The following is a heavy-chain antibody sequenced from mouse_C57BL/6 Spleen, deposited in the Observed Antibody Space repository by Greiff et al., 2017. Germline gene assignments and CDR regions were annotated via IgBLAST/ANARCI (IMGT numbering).Heavy chain of an antibody. V-gene: IGHV14-1*01. CDR3: TYYGISSSYFDH. CDR2: IDPEDGDT. J-gene: IGHJ2*01. Sequence: VQLQQSGAELVRPGASVKLSCTASGFNIKDYYMHWVKQRPEQGLEWIGRIDPEDGDTEYAPKFQGKATMTADTSSNTAYLQLSSLTSEATADYYCTYYGISSSYFDHWSQGTTLTVSS. D-gene: IGHD1-1*01. CDR1: GFNIKDYY.